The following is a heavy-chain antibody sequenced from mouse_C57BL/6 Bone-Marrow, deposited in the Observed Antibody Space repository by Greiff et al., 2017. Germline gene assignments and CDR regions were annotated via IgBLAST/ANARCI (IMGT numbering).Heavy chain of an antibody. CDR2: LDPETGDT. CDR1: GFNIKDDY. J-gene: IGHJ2*01. CDR3: PSPDYVGY. V-gene: IGHV14-4*01. Sequence: VQLQQSGAELVRPGASVKLSCTASGFNIKDDYMNWVKQRPKQGLEWIGWLDPETGDTEYASKFQGRATIPADTSSNTAYLQLSSLTSEDSAVGYCPSPDYVGYWGQSTTRTFSS.